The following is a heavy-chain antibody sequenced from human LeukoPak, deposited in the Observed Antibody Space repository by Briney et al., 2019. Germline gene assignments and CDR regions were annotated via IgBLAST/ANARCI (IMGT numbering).Heavy chain of an antibody. D-gene: IGHD6-13*01. V-gene: IGHV3-33*06. Sequence: GGSLRLSCAASGFTFSSYGMHWVRQAPGKGLEWVAVIWYDGSNKYYAGSVKGRFAISRDNSKNTLYLQMNSPRAEDTAVYYCAKGLYSSPTGAFDIWGQGTMVTVSS. CDR2: IWYDGSNK. CDR1: GFTFSSYG. CDR3: AKGLYSSPTGAFDI. J-gene: IGHJ3*02.